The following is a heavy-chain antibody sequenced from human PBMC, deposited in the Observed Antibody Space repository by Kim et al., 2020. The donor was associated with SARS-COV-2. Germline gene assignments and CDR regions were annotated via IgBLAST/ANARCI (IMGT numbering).Heavy chain of an antibody. Sequence: ASVKVSCKASGYTFTSYGISWVRQAPGQGLEWMGWISAYNGNTKYAQKLQGRVTMTTDTSTSTAYMELRSLRSDDTAVYYCASDGARGAARPSYFYYWGQGTLVTVSS. D-gene: IGHD6-6*01. CDR1: GYTFTSYG. J-gene: IGHJ4*02. CDR3: ASDGARGAARPSYFYY. V-gene: IGHV1-18*01. CDR2: ISAYNGNT.